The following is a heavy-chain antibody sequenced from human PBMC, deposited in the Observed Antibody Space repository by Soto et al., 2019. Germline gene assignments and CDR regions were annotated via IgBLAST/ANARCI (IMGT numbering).Heavy chain of an antibody. D-gene: IGHD3-10*01. V-gene: IGHV4-39*01. J-gene: IGHJ6*02. CDR1: GGSISSSSYY. CDR2: IYYSGST. Sequence: SETLYLTCTVSGGSISSSSYYWGWFRQPPGKGLEWIGSIYYSGSTYYNPSLKSRVTISVDTSRNQFSLKLSSVTAADTAVYYCAILPRGEYYYGMDVWGQGTTVT. CDR3: AILPRGEYYYGMDV.